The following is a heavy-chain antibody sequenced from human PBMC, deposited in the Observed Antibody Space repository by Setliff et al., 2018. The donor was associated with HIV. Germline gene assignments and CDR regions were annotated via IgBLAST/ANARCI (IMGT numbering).Heavy chain of an antibody. J-gene: IGHJ6*02. D-gene: IGHD3-10*01. CDR3: ARSYYGSTTSYGMDV. V-gene: IGHV3-48*01. CDR2: ISSSSTTI. CDR1: GFTFSSYA. Sequence: GSLRLSCAASGFTFSSYAMNWVRQAPGKGLEWVSYISSSSTTIYYADSVKGRFTISRDNAKKSLYLQMNSLRAEDTAVYYCARSYYGSTTSYGMDVWGQGTTVTVSS.